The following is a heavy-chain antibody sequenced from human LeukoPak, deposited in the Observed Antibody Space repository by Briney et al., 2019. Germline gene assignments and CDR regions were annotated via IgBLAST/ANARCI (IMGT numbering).Heavy chain of an antibody. J-gene: IGHJ4*02. CDR2: ISSSSYI. Sequence: GGSLRLSCAASGFTFSSYSMNWVRQAPGKGLEWVSSISSSSYIYYADSVKGRFTISRDNAKNSLYLQMNSLRAEDTAVYYCARVGIRDDILTGYYGDDYWGQGTLVTVSS. CDR1: GFTFSSYS. D-gene: IGHD3-9*01. V-gene: IGHV3-21*01. CDR3: ARVGIRDDILTGYYGDDY.